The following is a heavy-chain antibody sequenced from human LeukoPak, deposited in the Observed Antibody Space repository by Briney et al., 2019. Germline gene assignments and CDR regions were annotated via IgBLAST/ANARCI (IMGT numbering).Heavy chain of an antibody. V-gene: IGHV3-74*01. CDR1: GFTFDDYA. J-gene: IGHJ2*01. Sequence: GGSLRLSCAASGFTFDDYAMHWVRQAPGKGLVWVSRIIMDGSSTRSTYADSVKGRFTISRDNAKNTLYLEMNSLRAEDTAVYYCARDGRYWYFDLWGRGTLVTVSS. CDR2: IIMDGSST. CDR3: ARDGRYWYFDL.